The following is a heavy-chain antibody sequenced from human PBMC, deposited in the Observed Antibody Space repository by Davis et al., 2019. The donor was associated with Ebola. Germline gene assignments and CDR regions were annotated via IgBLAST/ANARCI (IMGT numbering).Heavy chain of an antibody. Sequence: PGGSLRLSCAASGSTFSDYYMSWVRQAPGKGLEWVSSISGSGDSTYYVGSVKGRFTISRDNSKNTLYLQMNTLRAEDTAVFYCAKRWEGRYFDYWGQGTLVTVSS. J-gene: IGHJ4*02. D-gene: IGHD1-26*01. CDR1: GSTFSDYY. CDR3: AKRWEGRYFDY. CDR2: ISGSGDST. V-gene: IGHV3-23*01.